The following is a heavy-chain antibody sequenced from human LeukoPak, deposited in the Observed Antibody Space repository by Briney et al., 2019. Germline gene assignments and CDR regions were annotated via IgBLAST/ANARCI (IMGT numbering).Heavy chain of an antibody. CDR1: GFTFSAFN. D-gene: IGHD3-10*01. CDR3: AKDIFTMVRGVVDY. Sequence: GGSLRLSCAASGFTFSAFNMNWVRQAPGKGLEWVSSISSSGSNIYYADSVKGRFSISRDNAKKLLYLQINSLRTEDTAVYYCAKDIFTMVRGVVDYWGQGTLVTVSS. J-gene: IGHJ4*02. CDR2: ISSSGSNI. V-gene: IGHV3-21*01.